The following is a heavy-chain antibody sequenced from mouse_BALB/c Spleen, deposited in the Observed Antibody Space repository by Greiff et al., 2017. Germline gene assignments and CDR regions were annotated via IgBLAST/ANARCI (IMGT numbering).Heavy chain of an antibody. V-gene: IGHV5-6*01. D-gene: IGHD1-1*01. CDR2: ISSGGSYT. Sequence: EVQRVESGGDLVKPGGSLKLSCAASGFTFSSYGMSWVRQTPDKRLEWVATISSGGSYTYYPDSVKGRFTISRDNAKNTLYLQMSSLKSEDTAMYYCARQYGSRKDSYAMDYWGQGTSVTVSS. CDR3: ARQYGSRKDSYAMDY. J-gene: IGHJ4*01. CDR1: GFTFSSYG.